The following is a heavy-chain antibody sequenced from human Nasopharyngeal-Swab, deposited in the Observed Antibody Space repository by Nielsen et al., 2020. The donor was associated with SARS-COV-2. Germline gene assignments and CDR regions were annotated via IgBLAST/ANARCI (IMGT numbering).Heavy chain of an antibody. Sequence: GESLKISCAASGFTFSSYAMSWVRQAPGKGLEWVSAISGSGGSTYYADSVKGRFTISRDNSKNTLYLQMNSLRAEDTAVYYFAKDFGYSDYWSVYYYYGMDVWGQGTTVTVSS. J-gene: IGHJ6*02. CDR2: ISGSGGST. CDR1: GFTFSSYA. D-gene: IGHD4-11*01. CDR3: AKDFGYSDYWSVYYYYGMDV. V-gene: IGHV3-23*01.